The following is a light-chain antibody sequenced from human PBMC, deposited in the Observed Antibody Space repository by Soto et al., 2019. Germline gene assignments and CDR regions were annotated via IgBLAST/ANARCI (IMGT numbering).Light chain of an antibody. J-gene: IGKJ5*01. Sequence: IQLTQFPSSLSSSLGDRVTITCRASQGVSSHLAWHQQKPGKAPKLLIYEVSTLQSGVPSRFSGSVSGTDFTITISSLKPEDGATYYCHHLNGYPITFGQGTRLEIK. CDR2: EVS. V-gene: IGKV1-9*01. CDR3: HHLNGYPIT. CDR1: QGVSSH.